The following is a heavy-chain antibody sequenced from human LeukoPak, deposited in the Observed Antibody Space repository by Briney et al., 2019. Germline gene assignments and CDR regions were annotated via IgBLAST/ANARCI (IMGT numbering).Heavy chain of an antibody. CDR3: ARGVDYYGV. CDR2: INYGGGT. CDR1: GLTFSGYS. D-gene: IGHD3-10*01. Sequence: PSGTLCLTCAAYGLTFSGYSWNWIRQAPVKGQEWVGEINYGGGTNYNPSLKNRGITVAGTNNKKSSLMQSSVTGADTAVYYCARGVDYYGVWGQGTLVTVSS. V-gene: IGHV4-34*01. J-gene: IGHJ4*02.